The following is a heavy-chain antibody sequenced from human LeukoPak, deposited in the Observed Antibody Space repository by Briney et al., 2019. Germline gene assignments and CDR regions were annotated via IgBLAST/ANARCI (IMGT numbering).Heavy chain of an antibody. D-gene: IGHD6-13*01. V-gene: IGHV3-48*04. CDR2: ISSSSSTI. J-gene: IGHJ4*02. CDR3: AREERSAAAAKYYFDY. CDR1: GFTFSSYS. Sequence: GGSLRLSCAASGFTFSSYSMNWVRQAPGKGLEWVSYISSSSSTIYYADSVKGRFTISRDNAKNSLYLQMNSLRAEDTAVYYCAREERSAAAAKYYFDYWGQGTLVTVSS.